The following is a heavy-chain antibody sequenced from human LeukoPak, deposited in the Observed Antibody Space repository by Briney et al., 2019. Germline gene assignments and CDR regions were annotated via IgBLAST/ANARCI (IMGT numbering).Heavy chain of an antibody. J-gene: IGHJ4*02. CDR2: INQDRSEK. V-gene: IGHV3-7*04. CDR1: GFXFGSFW. D-gene: IGHD3-10*01. CDR3: ARDLTMVRGVSFDY. Sequence: PGGSLRLSCAASGFXFGSFWISWVRQAPGKGLEWVAKINQDRSEKHYVDSVKGRFTISRDNGKHSLYLQMNSLRAEDTAVYYCARDLTMVRGVSFDYWGQGTLVTVSS.